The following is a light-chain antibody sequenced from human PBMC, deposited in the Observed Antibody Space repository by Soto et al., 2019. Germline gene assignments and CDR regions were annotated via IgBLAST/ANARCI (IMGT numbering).Light chain of an antibody. CDR2: DSS. J-gene: IGKJ4*01. CDR1: QSVGTY. CDR3: QQRSDWPST. V-gene: IGKV3-11*01. Sequence: EIVLTQSPATLSLSPGEIATRSCRASQSVGTYFAWYQQKPGQAPRLLIYDSSNRATGIPARFSGSGSGTDFTLTISSLEPEDFAVYYCQQRSDWPSTFGGGTKVEIK.